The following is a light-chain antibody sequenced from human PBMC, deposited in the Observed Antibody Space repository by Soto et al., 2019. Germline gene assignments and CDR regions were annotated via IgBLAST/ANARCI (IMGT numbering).Light chain of an antibody. V-gene: IGLV2-23*03. CDR2: EGS. CDR3: CSYAGSSTFPYV. CDR1: SSDVGAYNY. J-gene: IGLJ1*01. Sequence: QSALTQPASVSGSPGQSITISCTGTSSDVGAYNYVSWYQQHPGKAPKLMIYEGSKRPSGVSNRFSGSKSGNTASLTISGLQAEDEADYYCCSYAGSSTFPYVFGTGTKLTVL.